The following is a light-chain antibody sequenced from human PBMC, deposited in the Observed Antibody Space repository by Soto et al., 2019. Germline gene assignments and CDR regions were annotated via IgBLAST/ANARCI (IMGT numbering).Light chain of an antibody. Sequence: QVTQSPSTVSASLGDRVTITCRTSQSISNWLAWYQQKRGEAPNLLIYDASTLASGVPSRFSGSGSGTEYTLTISNLQPEDVATYYCQNYNDYSTFGQGTKVQI. J-gene: IGKJ1*01. V-gene: IGKV1-5*01. CDR3: QNYNDYST. CDR1: QSISNW. CDR2: DAS.